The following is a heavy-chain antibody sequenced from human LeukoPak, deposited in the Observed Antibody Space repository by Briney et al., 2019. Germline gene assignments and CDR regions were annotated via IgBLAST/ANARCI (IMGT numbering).Heavy chain of an antibody. D-gene: IGHD5-12*01. CDR1: GDSISSGDYY. V-gene: IGHV4-61*02. J-gene: IGHJ6*03. CDR2: ISSSGST. CDR3: ASLGGYAPRGYYYMDV. Sequence: PSETLSLTCTVSGDSISSGDYYWSWIRQPAGKGLEWIGRISSSGSTNYNPSLKSRVTISVDTSKNQFSLKLSSVTATDTAVYYCASLGGYAPRGYYYMDVWGKGTTVTVSS.